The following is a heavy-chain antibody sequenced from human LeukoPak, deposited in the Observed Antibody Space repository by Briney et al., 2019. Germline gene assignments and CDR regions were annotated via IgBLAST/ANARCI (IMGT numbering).Heavy chain of an antibody. J-gene: IGHJ4*02. CDR3: SNIPRYLTPH. CDR1: GFTFSNYA. D-gene: IGHD2-2*01. V-gene: IGHV3-23*01. CDR2: VSSSDGTGT. Sequence: GGSLRLSCTASGFTFSNYAMSWVRQAPGKGLEWVSGVSSSDGTGTYYADSVKGRFTISRDNSKNTLYLQMNGLRAEDTAIYYCSNIPRYLTPHWGQGTLVTVSS.